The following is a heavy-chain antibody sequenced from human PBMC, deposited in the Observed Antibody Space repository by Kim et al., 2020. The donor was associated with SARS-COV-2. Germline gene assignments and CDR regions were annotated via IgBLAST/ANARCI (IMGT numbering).Heavy chain of an antibody. CDR3: AIDSRGNFYYYYGMDV. D-gene: IGHD4-4*01. CDR1: GFTVSSNY. CDR2: IYSGGST. Sequence: GGSLRLSCAASGFTVSSNYMSWVRQAPGKGLEWVSVIYSGGSTYYADSVKGRFTISRDNSKNTLSRQMNSLRAEDTAVYYCAIDSRGNFYYYYGMDVWGQGTTVTVSS. J-gene: IGHJ6*02. V-gene: IGHV3-53*01.